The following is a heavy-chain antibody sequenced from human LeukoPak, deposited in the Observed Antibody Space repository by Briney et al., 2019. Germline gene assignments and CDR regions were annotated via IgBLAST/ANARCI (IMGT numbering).Heavy chain of an antibody. CDR2: ISSSGSTI. Sequence: GGSLRLSCAASGFTFSSYEMNWVCQAPGKGLEWVSYISSSGSTIYYADSVKGRFTISRDNAKNSLYLQMNSLRAEDTAVYYCARANYYGSGSLLWAMVYYYYGMDVWGKGTTVTVSS. CDR3: ARANYYGSGSLLWAMVYYYYGMDV. J-gene: IGHJ6*04. CDR1: GFTFSSYE. V-gene: IGHV3-48*03. D-gene: IGHD3-10*01.